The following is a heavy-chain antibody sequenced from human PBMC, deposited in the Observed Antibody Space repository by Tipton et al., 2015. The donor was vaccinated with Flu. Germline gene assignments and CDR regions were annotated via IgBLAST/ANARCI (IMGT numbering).Heavy chain of an antibody. D-gene: IGHD3-16*02. CDR2: IYHSGTA. CDR3: ARDYLLGDLSFFDN. V-gene: IGHV4-39*07. Sequence: TLSLTCTVSGGSISSSRYYWGWIRQPPGKGLEWIGSIYHSGTAYYNPSLKSRVTISVDTSKNQISLTLTSVTAADTAVYYCARDYLLGDLSFFDNWGQGTLVTVSS. CDR1: GGSISSSRYY. J-gene: IGHJ4*02.